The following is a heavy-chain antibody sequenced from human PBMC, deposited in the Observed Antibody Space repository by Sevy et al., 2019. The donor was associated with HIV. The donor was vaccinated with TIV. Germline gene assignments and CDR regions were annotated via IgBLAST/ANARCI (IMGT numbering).Heavy chain of an antibody. D-gene: IGHD3-3*01. CDR1: GFTFSSYS. Sequence: GGSLRLSCAASGFTFSSYSMNWVRQAPGKGLEWVSSISSSSSYIYYADSVKGRFTISRDNAKNSLYLQINSLRAEDTAVYYCARNYDFWSGYYTDYFDYWGQGTLVTVSS. CDR3: ARNYDFWSGYYTDYFDY. V-gene: IGHV3-21*01. CDR2: ISSSSSYI. J-gene: IGHJ4*02.